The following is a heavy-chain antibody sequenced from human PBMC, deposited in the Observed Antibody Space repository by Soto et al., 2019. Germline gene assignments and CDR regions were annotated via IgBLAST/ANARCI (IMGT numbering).Heavy chain of an antibody. CDR3: ARGRQGSRIVMVEGGVRSGNGMDV. V-gene: IGHV4-34*01. J-gene: IGHJ6*04. CDR2: INRSGIS. D-gene: IGHD3-10*01. Sequence: QVQLQQWGAGLLKPSETLSLNCAVYGGSLSDYNWSWIRQPPGRGLEWIGEINRSGISRYNPSLKSRVTMSVDTSKNQFSLNLSSVTAADTAVYYCARGRQGSRIVMVEGGVRSGNGMDVWGEGTTVTVSS. CDR1: GGSLSDYN.